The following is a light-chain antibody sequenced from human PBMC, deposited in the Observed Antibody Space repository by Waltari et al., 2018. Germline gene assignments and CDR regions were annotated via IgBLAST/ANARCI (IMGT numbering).Light chain of an antibody. Sequence: IVLTQTPLSLSVTPGQPASIPCKSSQSLLHTDGKTYLYWYLQQPGQPPQLLIYEVSKQFSGVPDRCRGSGSGTDCKLKISRVGAEDVGIYDCMQSLYLPGTFGQGTKLEI. CDR1: QSLLHTDGKTY. CDR3: MQSLYLPGT. J-gene: IGKJ2*01. V-gene: IGKV2D-29*01. CDR2: EVS.